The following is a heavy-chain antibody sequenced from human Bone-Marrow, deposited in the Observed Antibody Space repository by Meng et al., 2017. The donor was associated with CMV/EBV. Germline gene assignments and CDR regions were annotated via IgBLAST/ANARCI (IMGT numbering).Heavy chain of an antibody. CDR1: GGSISSSSYY. V-gene: IGHV4-39*07. CDR2: IYYSRST. J-gene: IGHJ5*02. Sequence: GSLRLSCTVSGGSISSSSYYWGWIRQPPGKGLEWIGSIYYSRSTYYNPSLKSRVTISVDTSKNQFSLKLSSVTAADTAVYYCARTGYYKESWFDPWGQGTLVTVSS. D-gene: IGHD3-9*01. CDR3: ARTGYYKESWFDP.